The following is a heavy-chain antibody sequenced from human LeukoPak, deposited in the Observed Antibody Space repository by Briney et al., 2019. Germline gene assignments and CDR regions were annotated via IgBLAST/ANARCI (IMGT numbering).Heavy chain of an antibody. V-gene: IGHV1-8*01. CDR1: GYTFTSYD. CDR3: ARGGPTAGLRLGDY. Sequence: EASVKVSCKASGYTFTSYDINWVRQATGQGLEWMGWMNPNSGNTGYAQKFQGRVTMTRNTSISTAYMELSRLRSDDTAVYYCARGGPTAGLRLGDYWGQGTLVTVSS. D-gene: IGHD5-12*01. J-gene: IGHJ4*02. CDR2: MNPNSGNT.